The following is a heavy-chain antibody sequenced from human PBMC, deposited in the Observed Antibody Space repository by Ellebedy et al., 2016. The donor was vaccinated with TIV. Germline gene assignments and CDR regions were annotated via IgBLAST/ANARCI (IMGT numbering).Heavy chain of an antibody. V-gene: IGHV4-61*01. D-gene: IGHD7-27*01. J-gene: IGHJ3*02. CDR3: ARSLGAFDI. Sequence: SETLSLTXTVSGGSVGSGSYYWSWIRQPPGKGLEWIGYIYYSGSTNYNPSLKSRVTISVDTSKNQFSLKLSSVTAADTAVYYCARSLGAFDIWGQGTMATVSS. CDR2: IYYSGST. CDR1: GGSVGSGSYY.